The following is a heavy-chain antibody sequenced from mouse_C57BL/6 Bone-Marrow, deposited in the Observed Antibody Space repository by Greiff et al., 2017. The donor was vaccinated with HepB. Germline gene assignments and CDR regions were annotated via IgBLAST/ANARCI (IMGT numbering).Heavy chain of an antibody. D-gene: IGHD3-2*02. V-gene: IGHV10-3*01. CDR1: GFTFNTYA. CDR3: VRDRAQATSYAMDY. Sequence: EVQLVESGGGLVQPKGSLKLSCAASGFTFNTYAMHWVRQAPGKGLEWVARIRSKSSNYATYYADSVKDRFTISRDDSQSMLYLQMNNLKTEDTAMYYCVRDRAQATSYAMDYWGQGTSVTVSS. J-gene: IGHJ4*01. CDR2: IRSKSSNYAT.